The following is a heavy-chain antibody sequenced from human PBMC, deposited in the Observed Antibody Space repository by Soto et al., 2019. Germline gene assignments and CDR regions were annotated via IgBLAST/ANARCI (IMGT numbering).Heavy chain of an antibody. CDR3: ASQMGVTGTYAHYYGMDV. D-gene: IGHD1-7*01. Sequence: QVQLVQSGAEVKKPGSSVKVSCKASGGTFSSYAISWVRQAPGQGLEWMGGIIPIFGTAYYAQKFQGRITVTTDESTSTAYMELSSLRSEDTAVYYCASQMGVTGTYAHYYGMDVWGQGTTVTVSS. CDR2: IIPIFGTA. V-gene: IGHV1-69*05. CDR1: GGTFSSYA. J-gene: IGHJ6*02.